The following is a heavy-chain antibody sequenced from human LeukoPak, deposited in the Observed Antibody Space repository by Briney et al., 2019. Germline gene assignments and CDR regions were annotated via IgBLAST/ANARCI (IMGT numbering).Heavy chain of an antibody. CDR1: GGSISSYF. CDR3: ARDGRYSSSLIDI. CDR2: IYYRGST. D-gene: IGHD6-13*01. J-gene: IGHJ3*02. V-gene: IGHV4-59*12. Sequence: SETLSLTCTVSGGSISSYFWSWIRQPPGKRLEWIGYIYYRGSTNYNPSLKSRVTISVDTSKNQFSLKLSSVTAADTAVYYCARDGRYSSSLIDIWGQGTMVTVSS.